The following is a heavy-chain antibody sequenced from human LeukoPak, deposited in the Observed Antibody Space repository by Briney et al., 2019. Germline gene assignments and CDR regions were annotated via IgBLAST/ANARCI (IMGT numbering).Heavy chain of an antibody. Sequence: PGGSLRLSCAASVLTFSSYAMSWVRQAPGKGLGWVSAISGSGGSTYYADSVKGRFTISRDNSKNTLYLQMNSLRAEDTAVYYCAKALNPAWLDPWGQGTLVTVSS. CDR3: AKALNPAWLDP. V-gene: IGHV3-23*01. CDR1: VLTFSSYA. CDR2: ISGSGGST. J-gene: IGHJ5*02. D-gene: IGHD1-14*01.